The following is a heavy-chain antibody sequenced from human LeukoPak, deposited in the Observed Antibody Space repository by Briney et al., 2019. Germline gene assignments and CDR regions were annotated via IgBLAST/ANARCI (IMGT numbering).Heavy chain of an antibody. J-gene: IGHJ6*04. CDR2: VIPIFGTA. CDR1: GGTFSSYA. Sequence: SVKVSCKASGGTFSSYAISWVRQAPGQGLEWMGGVIPIFGTANYAQKFQGRVTITADKSTSTAYMELSSLRSEDTAVYYCVKGPYSSSWYGPLYGMDVWGKGTTVTVSS. D-gene: IGHD6-13*01. V-gene: IGHV1-69*06. CDR3: VKGPYSSSWYGPLYGMDV.